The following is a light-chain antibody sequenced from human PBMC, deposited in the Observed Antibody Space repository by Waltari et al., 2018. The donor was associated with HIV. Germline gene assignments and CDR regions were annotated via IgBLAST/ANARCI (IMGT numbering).Light chain of an antibody. J-gene: IGKJ2*01. Sequence: EIVLTQSPGTLSLSPGDRATLSCRASQYFSSGLLAWYQHKPGQAPRLLVHGSSTTATGIPDRFSGSGSGTDFTLTISRLEIDDFAVYYCQQYGISPFTFGQGTKLELK. CDR2: GSS. V-gene: IGKV3-20*01. CDR1: QYFSSGL. CDR3: QQYGISPFT.